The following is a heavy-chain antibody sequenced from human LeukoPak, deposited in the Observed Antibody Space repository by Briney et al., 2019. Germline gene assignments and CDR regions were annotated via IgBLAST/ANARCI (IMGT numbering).Heavy chain of an antibody. D-gene: IGHD3-22*01. Sequence: PGGSLRLSCAASGFTFSDYYMSWIRQAPGKGLEWVSVIYSGGSEYYADSVKGRFTISRDNFKNRLYLQMNNLRAEDTALYYCARDMAGDYYDSGSYGYFDYWGQGTLVTVSS. J-gene: IGHJ4*02. CDR3: ARDMAGDYYDSGSYGYFDY. CDR2: IYSGGSE. V-gene: IGHV3-66*01. CDR1: GFTFSDYY.